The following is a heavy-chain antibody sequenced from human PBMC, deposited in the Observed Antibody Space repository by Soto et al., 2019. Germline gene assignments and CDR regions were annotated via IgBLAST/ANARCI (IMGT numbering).Heavy chain of an antibody. D-gene: IGHD2-2*02. V-gene: IGHV5-51*01. J-gene: IGHJ6*02. CDR1: GYSFTSYW. CDR3: ARQVGYCSSTSCYTSSGMDV. CDR2: IYPGDSDT. Sequence: GESLKISCKGSGYSFTSYWIGWVRQMPGKGLEWVGIIYPGDSDTRYSPSFQGQVTISADKSISTAYLQWSSLKASDTAMYYCARQVGYCSSTSCYTSSGMDVWGQGTTVTVSS.